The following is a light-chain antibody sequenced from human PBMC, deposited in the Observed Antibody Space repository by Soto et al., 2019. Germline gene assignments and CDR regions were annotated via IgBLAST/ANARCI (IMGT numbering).Light chain of an antibody. CDR2: EVS. Sequence: QSVLTQPPSTSGSPGQSVTISCTGTSSDVGGYNYVSWYQHHQGKAPKLMSYEVSKRPSGVPDRFSGSKSGNSASLTVSGLQAEDEADYYCSSYAGSNTYVFGTGHKLTV. V-gene: IGLV2-8*01. CDR3: SSYAGSNTYV. J-gene: IGLJ1*01. CDR1: SSDVGGYNY.